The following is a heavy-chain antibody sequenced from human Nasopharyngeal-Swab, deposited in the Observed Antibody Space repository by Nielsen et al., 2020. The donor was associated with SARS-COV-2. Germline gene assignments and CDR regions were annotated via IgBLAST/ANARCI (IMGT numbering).Heavy chain of an antibody. CDR3: ATPTVSNGDY. V-gene: IGHV3-21*01. D-gene: IGHD4-17*01. Sequence: GESLKISCAASGFTFSSYSMNWVRQAPGKGLEWVSSISSSSSYICYADSVKGRFTISRDNAKNSLYLQMNSLRAEDTAVYYCATPTVSNGDYWGQGTLVTVSS. J-gene: IGHJ4*02. CDR2: ISSSSSYI. CDR1: GFTFSSYS.